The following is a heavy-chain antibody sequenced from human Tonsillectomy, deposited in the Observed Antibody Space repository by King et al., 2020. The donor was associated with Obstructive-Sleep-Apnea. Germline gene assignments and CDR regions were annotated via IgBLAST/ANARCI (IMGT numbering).Heavy chain of an antibody. J-gene: IGHJ4*02. Sequence: VQLVESGGGLVQPGGSLRLSCAASGFTFSSYSMNWVRQAPGKGLEWVSYISSSSSTIYYADSVKGRFTNSRDNAKNSLYQQMNSLRAEDTAVYYCARKKYQLLSQSPFDYWGQGTLVTVSS. CDR1: GFTFSSYS. CDR3: ARKKYQLLSQSPFDY. V-gene: IGHV3-48*04. D-gene: IGHD2-2*01. CDR2: ISSSSSTI.